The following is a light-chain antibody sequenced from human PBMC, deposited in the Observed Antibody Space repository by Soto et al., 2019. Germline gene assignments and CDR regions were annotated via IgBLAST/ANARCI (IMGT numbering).Light chain of an antibody. CDR1: QSVSSN. J-gene: IGKJ1*01. Sequence: EIVMTQSLAPLFVSPGERATLSCRASQSVSSNLAWYQQKPGQAPRLLIYGASTRATGIPARFSGSGSGTEFTLTISSLQSEDFAVYYWQPYNNWLQTFDQVTNVAIK. CDR2: GAS. V-gene: IGKV3-15*01. CDR3: QPYNNWLQT.